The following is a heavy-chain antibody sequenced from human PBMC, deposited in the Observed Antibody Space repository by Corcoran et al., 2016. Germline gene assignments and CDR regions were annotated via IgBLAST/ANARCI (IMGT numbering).Heavy chain of an antibody. Sequence: QVQLVESGGGVVQPGRSLRLSCAASGFIFSSSGMHWVRQAPGKGLEWVAVISYDGSNKYYADSVKGRFTFSRDNSKNTLYLQMNSLRAEDTAVYYCAKEGEEDYWGQGALVTVSS. V-gene: IGHV3-30*18. J-gene: IGHJ4*02. CDR3: AKEGEEDY. D-gene: IGHD3-16*01. CDR1: GFIFSSSG. CDR2: ISYDGSNK.